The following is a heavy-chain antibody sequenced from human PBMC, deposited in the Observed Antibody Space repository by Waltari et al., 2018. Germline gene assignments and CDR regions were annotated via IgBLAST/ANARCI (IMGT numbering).Heavy chain of an antibody. CDR3: AKDRYGWGGYSDS. V-gene: IGHV3-30*18. Sequence: VQLVESGGGVVQPGRSLRLSCAASGFTFSSYAMHWVRQAPGKGLEWVAVISHDGSSKKYVDSVKGRFTISRDNDKDTLYLQVTSLRAEDTAVYYCAKDRYGWGGYSDSWGQGTLVTVSS. D-gene: IGHD3-10*01. J-gene: IGHJ4*02. CDR1: GFTFSSYA. CDR2: ISHDGSSK.